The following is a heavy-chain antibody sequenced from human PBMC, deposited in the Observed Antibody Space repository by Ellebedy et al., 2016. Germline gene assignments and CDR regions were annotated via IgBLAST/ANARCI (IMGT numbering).Heavy chain of an antibody. CDR1: GFPFSSYW. J-gene: IGHJ4*02. Sequence: GESLKISXAASGFPFSSYWIHWVRQAPGKGLVWVSSINMDGSRTNYADSVKGRFTISRDNAKNKVSLQMNSLRAEDTAVYYCARSPGGGTDDYWGQGTLVTVSS. V-gene: IGHV3-74*01. D-gene: IGHD2-15*01. CDR2: INMDGSRT. CDR3: ARSPGGGTDDY.